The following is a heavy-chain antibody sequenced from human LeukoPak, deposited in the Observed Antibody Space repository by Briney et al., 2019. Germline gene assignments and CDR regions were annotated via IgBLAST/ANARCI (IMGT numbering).Heavy chain of an antibody. J-gene: IGHJ5*02. CDR3: ARTWVYVLWFGELNRGNWFDP. V-gene: IGHV4-39*07. Sequence: SETLSLTCTVSGGSISSSSYYWGWIRQPPGKGLEWIGSIYYSGSTYYNPSLKSRVTISVDTSKNQFSLKLSSVTAADTVVYYCARTWVYVLWFGELNRGNWFDPWGQGTLVTVSS. CDR1: GGSISSSSYY. D-gene: IGHD3-10*01. CDR2: IYYSGST.